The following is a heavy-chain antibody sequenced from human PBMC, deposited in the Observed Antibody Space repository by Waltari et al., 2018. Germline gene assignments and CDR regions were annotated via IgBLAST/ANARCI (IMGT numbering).Heavy chain of an antibody. CDR3: ARGVDYYYYMDV. J-gene: IGHJ6*03. Sequence: QLQLQASGPGLVKPSETLSLTCTVSGGSISSSSYYWGWIRQPPGKGLELIGSIYYSGSTYYNPSLKSRVTISVDTSKNQFSLKLSSVTAADTAVYYCARGVDYYYYMDVWGKGTTVTISS. CDR2: IYYSGST. V-gene: IGHV4-39*07. CDR1: GGSISSSSYY.